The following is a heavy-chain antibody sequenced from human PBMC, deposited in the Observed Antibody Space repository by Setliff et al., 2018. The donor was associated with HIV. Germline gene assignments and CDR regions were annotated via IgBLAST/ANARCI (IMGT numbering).Heavy chain of an antibody. V-gene: IGHV4-39*01. D-gene: IGHD6-6*01. CDR3: ARLAASIAARRRFDY. CDR1: GGSISSRSYF. J-gene: IGHJ4*02. Sequence: SETLSLTCTVSGGSISSRSYFWGWIRQPPGKGLEWIGSINYSGSTYQNPSLKSRVTISVDTSKNQYSLKLSSVTAADTAVYYCARLAASIAARRRFDYWGQGTLVTVSS. CDR2: INYSGST.